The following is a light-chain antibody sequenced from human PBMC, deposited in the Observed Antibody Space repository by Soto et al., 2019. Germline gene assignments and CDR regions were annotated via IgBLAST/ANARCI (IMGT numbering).Light chain of an antibody. CDR3: SSYTASSTV. Sequence: QSALTQPASVSGSPGQSITISCTGTSDDIGAFDYVSWYQQHPGKAPKLMIFDVSDRPSGVSSRFSGSKSGNTASLTISGLQSGDEADYYCSSYTASSTVFGGGTKLTVL. J-gene: IGLJ2*01. CDR1: SDDIGAFDY. V-gene: IGLV2-14*03. CDR2: DVS.